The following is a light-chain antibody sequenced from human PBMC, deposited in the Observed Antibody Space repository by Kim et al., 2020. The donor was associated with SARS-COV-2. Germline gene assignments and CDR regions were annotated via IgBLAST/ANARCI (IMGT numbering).Light chain of an antibody. V-gene: IGKV3-20*01. CDR3: HQYGTSPMYT. J-gene: IGKJ2*01. Sequence: SPGERASPSCRASQSVGSSYLAWYQQKPGQAPRLLIYAASSRATGIPDRFSGSGSGTDFTLTISRLEPEDFAVYYCHQYGTSPMYTFGQGTKLEI. CDR1: QSVGSSY. CDR2: AAS.